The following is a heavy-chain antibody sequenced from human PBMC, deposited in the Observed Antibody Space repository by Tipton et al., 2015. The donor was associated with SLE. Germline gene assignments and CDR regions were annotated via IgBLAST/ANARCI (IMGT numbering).Heavy chain of an antibody. J-gene: IGHJ3*02. D-gene: IGHD1-26*01. Sequence: LRLSCTVSGGSISSHYWSWIRQPPGKGLEWIGEINHSGSTNYNPSLKSRVTISVDTSKNQFSLKLSSVTAADTAVYYCAREGGGSQGHAFDIWGQGTMVTVSS. CDR2: INHSGST. CDR3: AREGGGSQGHAFDI. V-gene: IGHV4-34*01. CDR1: GGSISSHY.